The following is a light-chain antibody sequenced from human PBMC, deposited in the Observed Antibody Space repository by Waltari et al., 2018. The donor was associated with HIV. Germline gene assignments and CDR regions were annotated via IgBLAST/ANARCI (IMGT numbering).Light chain of an antibody. Sequence: SYELTQPPSVSVSPGQTARITCSGDVWAKQNVYWYQQKPGQAPVLVIYKDSERPSGIPERFSCSRSGTTVTLTISGVQAEDEADYYCQSGDSSAPYVFGTGTKVTVL. CDR3: QSGDSSAPYV. J-gene: IGLJ1*01. V-gene: IGLV3-25*03. CDR1: VWAKQN. CDR2: KDS.